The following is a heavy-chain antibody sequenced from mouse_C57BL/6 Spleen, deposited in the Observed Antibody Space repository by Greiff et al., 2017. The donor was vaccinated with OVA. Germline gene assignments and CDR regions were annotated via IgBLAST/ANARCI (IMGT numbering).Heavy chain of an antibody. CDR2: IYPGDGDT. J-gene: IGHJ2*01. CDR1: GYAFSSYW. V-gene: IGHV1-80*01. D-gene: IGHD1-1*01. CDR3: AREDYGSSLDY. Sequence: VQLQQSGAELVKPGASVKISCKASGYAFSSYWMNWVKQRPGKGLEWIGQIYPGDGDTNYNGKFKGKATLTADKSSSTAYMQLSSLTSEDSAVDFCAREDYGSSLDYWGQGTTLTVSS.